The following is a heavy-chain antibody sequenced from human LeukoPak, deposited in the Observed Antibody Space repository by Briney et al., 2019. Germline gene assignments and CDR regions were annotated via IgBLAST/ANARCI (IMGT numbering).Heavy chain of an antibody. CDR3: ARRIVGATKGAFDI. D-gene: IGHD1-26*01. CDR2: IYYSGST. V-gene: IGHV4-59*01. Sequence: KSSETLSLTCTVSGGSISSYYWSWIRQPSGKGLEWIGYIYYSGSTNYNPSLKSRVTISVDTSKNQFSLKLSSVTAADMAVYYCARRIVGATKGAFDIWGQGTMVTVSS. CDR1: GGSISSYY. J-gene: IGHJ3*02.